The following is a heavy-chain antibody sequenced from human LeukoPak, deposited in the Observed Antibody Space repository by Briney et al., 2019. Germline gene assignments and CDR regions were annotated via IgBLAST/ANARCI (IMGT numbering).Heavy chain of an antibody. V-gene: IGHV1-18*01. CDR2: ISAYNGNT. CDR1: GYTFTRYG. CDR3: ARQTYDSSGYYYFDY. D-gene: IGHD3-22*01. Sequence: ASVKVSCKASGYTFTRYGISWVRQAPGQGLEWMGWISAYNGNTNYAQKLQGRVTMTTDTSTSTAYMELRSLRSDDTAVYYCARQTYDSSGYYYFDYWGQGTLVTVSS. J-gene: IGHJ4*02.